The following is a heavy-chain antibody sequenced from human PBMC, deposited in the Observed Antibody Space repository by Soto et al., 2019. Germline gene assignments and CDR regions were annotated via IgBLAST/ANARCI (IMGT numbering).Heavy chain of an antibody. J-gene: IGHJ6*02. CDR1: GYTFTSYA. D-gene: IGHD2-2*01. V-gene: IGHV1-3*01. CDR2: INAGNGNT. CDR3: ARDGIVVVPAATYYGMDV. Sequence: ASVKVSCKASGYTFTSYAMHWVRQAPGQRLEWMGWINAGNGNTKYSQKFQGRVTITRDTSASTAYMELSSLRSDDTAVYYCARDGIVVVPAATYYGMDVWGQGTTVTVSS.